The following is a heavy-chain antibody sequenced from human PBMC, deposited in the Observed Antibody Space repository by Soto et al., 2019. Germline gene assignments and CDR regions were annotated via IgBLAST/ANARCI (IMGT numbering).Heavy chain of an antibody. CDR2: ISGSGGNT. J-gene: IGHJ6*02. CDR3: AKGLRRLLRTQYYYGLDV. V-gene: IGHV3-23*01. D-gene: IGHD3-16*01. Sequence: EVQLLESRGGLVQPGGSLRLSCAASGFTFSPYAMTWVRQAPGKGLEWVSSISGSGGNTNYADSVKGRFTVSRDNSKRTLSLQMNSLTEEDTAIYYCAKGLRRLLRTQYYYGLDVWGRGTTVTVSS. CDR1: GFTFSPYA.